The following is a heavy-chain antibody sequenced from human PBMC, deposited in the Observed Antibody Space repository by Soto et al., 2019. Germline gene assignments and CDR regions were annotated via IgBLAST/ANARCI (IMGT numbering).Heavy chain of an antibody. J-gene: IGHJ4*02. CDR3: ARDRKGGDSWFWYYFDY. Sequence: QVQLVASGGGVVQPGRSLRLSCAASGFTFSSYAMHWVRQAPGKGLEWVAVISYDGSNKYYADSVKGRFTISRDDSKNTLFLQMNSLRPEDTAVYYCARDRKGGDSWFWYYFDYWGQGILVTVSS. CDR1: GFTFSSYA. V-gene: IGHV3-30-3*01. CDR2: ISYDGSNK. D-gene: IGHD6-13*01.